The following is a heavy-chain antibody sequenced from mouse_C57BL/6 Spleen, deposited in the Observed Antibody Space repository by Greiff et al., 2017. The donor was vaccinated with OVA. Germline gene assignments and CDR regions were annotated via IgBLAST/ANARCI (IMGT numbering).Heavy chain of an antibody. J-gene: IGHJ2*01. Sequence: EVNVVESGAGLVKPGGSLKLSCAASGFTFSSYAMSWVRQTPEKRLEWVAIISDGGSYTYYPDKVKGRFTISRDNAKNTLYLQMSHLKSEDTAMYYCARGETGGYFDYWGQGTTLTVSS. CDR3: ARGETGGYFDY. V-gene: IGHV5-4*03. CDR2: ISDGGSYT. D-gene: IGHD4-1*01. CDR1: GFTFSSYA.